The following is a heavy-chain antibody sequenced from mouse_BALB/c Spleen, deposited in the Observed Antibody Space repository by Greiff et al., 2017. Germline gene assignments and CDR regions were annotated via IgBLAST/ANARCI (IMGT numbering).Heavy chain of an antibody. D-gene: IGHD1-1*01. V-gene: IGHV5-6-2*01. J-gene: IGHJ4*01. CDR2: INSHGGSP. CDR1: GFTFSSSY. CDR3: ARHEGYYGSTYAMDD. Sequence: EVKLMESGGGLVKLGGSLKLSCAASGFTFSSSYMSWVRQTPEKRLELVAAINSHGGSPCYPDTVKGRCTISRDNAKNTLYLQMSSLKSEDTALYYCARHEGYYGSTYAMDDWGQGTSVTVSS.